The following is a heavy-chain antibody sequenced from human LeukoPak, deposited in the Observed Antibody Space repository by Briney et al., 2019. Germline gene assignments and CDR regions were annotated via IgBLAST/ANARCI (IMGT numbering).Heavy chain of an antibody. V-gene: IGHV4-39*01. D-gene: IGHD1-26*01. J-gene: IGHJ3*01. Sequence: SETLSLTCTVSGGSISSSNYYWGWIRQPPGKGLEWIGSIYYSGNTYYNPSLKSQVTISVDTSKNQFSLKLTSVTAADTAVYYCAHFKGGSFDFWGQGTMVTVSS. CDR1: GGSISSSNYY. CDR3: AHFKGGSFDF. CDR2: IYYSGNT.